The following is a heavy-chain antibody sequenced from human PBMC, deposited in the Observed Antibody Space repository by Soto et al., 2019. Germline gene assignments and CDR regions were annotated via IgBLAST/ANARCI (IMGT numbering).Heavy chain of an antibody. CDR2: MNPNSGNT. CDR3: ARRLWFGESPLDY. J-gene: IGHJ4*02. Sequence: QVQLVQSGAEVKKPGASVKVSCKASGYAFTSYDINWVRQATGQGLEWMGWMNPNSGNTGYAQKFQGRVXXTXNXXISTAYMELSSLRSEDTAVYYCARRLWFGESPLDYWGQGTLVTVSS. V-gene: IGHV1-8*01. CDR1: GYAFTSYD. D-gene: IGHD3-10*01.